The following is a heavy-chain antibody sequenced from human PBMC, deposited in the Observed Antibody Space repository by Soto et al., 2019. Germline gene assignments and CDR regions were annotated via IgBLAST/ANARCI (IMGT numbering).Heavy chain of an antibody. CDR3: ARDRSSTYYYYGMDL. D-gene: IGHD6-19*01. Sequence: GGSLRLSCAASGFSFSRHGMHWVRQAPGKGLEWVAVIPYDGSNQDYADSVKGRFSISRDNSKNTVYLQMNSLRVEDSAVYYCARDRSSTYYYYGMDLWGQGTTVTASS. CDR1: GFSFSRHG. V-gene: IGHV3-30-3*01. J-gene: IGHJ6*02. CDR2: IPYDGSNQ.